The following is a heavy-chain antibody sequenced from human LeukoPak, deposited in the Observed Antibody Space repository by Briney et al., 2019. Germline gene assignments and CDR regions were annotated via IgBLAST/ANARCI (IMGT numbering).Heavy chain of an antibody. V-gene: IGHV3-7*01. CDR1: GFTFSSYW. J-gene: IGHJ6*03. Sequence: GGSLRLSCEASGFTFSSYWMSWVRQAPGKGLEWVANIKQDGNERFFVDSVKGRFTISRDNAKNSLYLQMNSLRAEDTAVYYCARGVIFMDVWGKGTTVTVSS. D-gene: IGHD2-21*01. CDR2: IKQDGNER. CDR3: ARGVIFMDV.